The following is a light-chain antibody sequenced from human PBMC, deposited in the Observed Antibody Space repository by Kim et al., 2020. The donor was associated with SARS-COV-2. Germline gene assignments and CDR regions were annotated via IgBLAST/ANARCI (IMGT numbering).Light chain of an antibody. J-gene: IGKJ1*01. CDR1: QSLAHSNGNTY. CDR2: KIS. Sequence: AASISCRSSQSLAHSNGNTYLSWLQQRPGQPPRLLIYKISNRLSGVPDRFSGSGAVTDFTLRINRVELEDVGVYYCMQATDFPRTFGQGTKVDIK. V-gene: IGKV2-24*01. CDR3: MQATDFPRT.